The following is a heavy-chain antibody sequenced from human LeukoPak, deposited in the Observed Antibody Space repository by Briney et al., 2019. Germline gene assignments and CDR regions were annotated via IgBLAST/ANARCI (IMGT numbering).Heavy chain of an antibody. D-gene: IGHD3-3*01. CDR3: ARVITTYYYYYMDA. Sequence: SETLSLTCAVYGGFFSGYYWSWIRQPPGKGLEWIWEINHSGSTNYNPSLKGRVTISVDTSKNQFSLKLSSMTAAATAVYYCARVITTYYYYYMDAWGKGTTVTASS. J-gene: IGHJ6*03. V-gene: IGHV4-34*01. CDR2: INHSGST. CDR1: GGFFSGYY.